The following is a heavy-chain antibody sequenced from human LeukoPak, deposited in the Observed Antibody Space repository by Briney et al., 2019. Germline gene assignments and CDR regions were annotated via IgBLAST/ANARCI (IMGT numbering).Heavy chain of an antibody. CDR2: IYHSGST. CDR1: GGSISSGGYY. CDR3: AREVSDYVWGSYRYTLNWFDP. D-gene: IGHD3-16*02. J-gene: IGHJ5*02. Sequence: SETLSLTCTVSGGSISSGGYYWSWIRQPPGKGLEWIGYIYHSGSTYYNPSLKSRVTISVDRSKNQFSLKLSSVTAADTAVYYCAREVSDYVWGSYRYTLNWFDPWGQGTLVTVSS. V-gene: IGHV4-30-2*01.